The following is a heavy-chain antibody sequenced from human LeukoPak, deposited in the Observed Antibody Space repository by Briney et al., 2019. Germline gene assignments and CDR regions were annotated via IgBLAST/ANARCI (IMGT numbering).Heavy chain of an antibody. D-gene: IGHD5-24*01. Sequence: GSLRLSCAASGFTFSGYGMHWVRQAPGKGLEWIGSLYYSGSTYQNPPLKSRVTISVDTSKNQFSLKLSSVTAADTAVYYCARRILQFDPWGQGTLVTVSS. J-gene: IGHJ5*02. CDR2: LYYSGST. CDR3: ARRILQFDP. V-gene: IGHV4-38-2*01. CDR1: GFTFSGYG.